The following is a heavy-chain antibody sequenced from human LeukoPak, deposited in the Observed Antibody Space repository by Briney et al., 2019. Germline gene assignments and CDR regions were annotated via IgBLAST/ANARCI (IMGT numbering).Heavy chain of an antibody. Sequence: ASVKVSCKASGYTFTSYAMHWVRQAPGQRLEWMGWINAGNGNTKYSQMFQGRVTITRDTSASTAYMELSSLRSEDTAVYYCARGGAAAALYYFDYWGQGTLVTVSS. D-gene: IGHD6-13*01. J-gene: IGHJ4*02. CDR1: GYTFTSYA. CDR3: ARGGAAAALYYFDY. V-gene: IGHV1-3*01. CDR2: INAGNGNT.